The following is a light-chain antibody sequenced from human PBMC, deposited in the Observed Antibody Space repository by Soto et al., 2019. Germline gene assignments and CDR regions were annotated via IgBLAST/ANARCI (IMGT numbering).Light chain of an antibody. CDR3: SSYTSSSPNWV. V-gene: IGLV2-14*01. Sequence: QSALTQPASVSGSPGQSITISCTGTSSDVGGYNYVSWYQQHPGKAPKLMIYDVSNQPSGVSNRFSGSKSGNTASLTISGLQAEDEADYYCSSYTSSSPNWVFGGGTKVTVL. CDR1: SSDVGGYNY. J-gene: IGLJ3*02. CDR2: DVS.